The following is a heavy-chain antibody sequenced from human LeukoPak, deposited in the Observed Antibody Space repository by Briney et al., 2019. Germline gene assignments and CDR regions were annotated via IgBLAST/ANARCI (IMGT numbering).Heavy chain of an antibody. CDR3: ARRNCSGGSCYFGYGHTGYFDY. D-gene: IGHD2-15*01. Sequence: PSETLSLTCTVSGGSISSYYWSWIRQPPGKGLEWIGYIYYSGSTNYNPSLKSRVTISVDTSKNQFSLKLSSVTAADTAVYYCARRNCSGGSCYFGYGHTGYFDYWGQGTLVTVSS. CDR1: GGSISSYY. V-gene: IGHV4-59*01. CDR2: IYYSGST. J-gene: IGHJ4*02.